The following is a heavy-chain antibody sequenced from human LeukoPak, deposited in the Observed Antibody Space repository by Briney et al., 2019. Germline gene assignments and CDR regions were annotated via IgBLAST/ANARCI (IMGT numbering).Heavy chain of an antibody. Sequence: ASVKVSCKASGYTFTGYYMHWVRQAPGQGLEWIGRINPNSGGTNYAQKFQGRVTMTRDTSISTAYMELSRLRSDDTAVYYCARGKRYFDWHTKVLSAFDIWGQGTMVTVSS. CDR2: INPNSGGT. V-gene: IGHV1-2*06. CDR1: GYTFTGYY. D-gene: IGHD3-9*01. J-gene: IGHJ3*02. CDR3: ARGKRYFDWHTKVLSAFDI.